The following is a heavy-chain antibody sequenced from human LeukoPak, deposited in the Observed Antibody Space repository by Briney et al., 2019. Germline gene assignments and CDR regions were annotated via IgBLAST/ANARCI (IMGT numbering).Heavy chain of an antibody. CDR1: GGSISSSSYY. J-gene: IGHJ5*02. D-gene: IGHD3-10*01. CDR2: INHSGST. CDR3: AREGRTPLHWVDP. Sequence: PSETLSLTCTASGGSISSSSYYWVWIRQPPGKGLEWVGEINHSGSTNYNPSLKSRVTISVDTSKNQFSLTLSSVTAADTAVYYCAREGRTPLHWVDPWGQGTLVTVSS. V-gene: IGHV4-39*07.